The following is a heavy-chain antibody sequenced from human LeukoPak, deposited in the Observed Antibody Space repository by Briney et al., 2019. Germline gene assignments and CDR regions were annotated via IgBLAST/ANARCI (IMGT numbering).Heavy chain of an antibody. CDR1: GGSISSDY. Sequence: SETLPLTCTVSGGSISSDYWSWIRQPPGKGLEWIGYIYYRGCTNYNPSLKSRVPISVDTSKNQFSLKLSSVTAADTAVYYCARLSGYSSGYYYSDYWGQGTLVTVSS. CDR2: IYYRGCT. D-gene: IGHD3-22*01. V-gene: IGHV4-59*01. CDR3: ARLSGYSSGYYYSDY. J-gene: IGHJ4*02.